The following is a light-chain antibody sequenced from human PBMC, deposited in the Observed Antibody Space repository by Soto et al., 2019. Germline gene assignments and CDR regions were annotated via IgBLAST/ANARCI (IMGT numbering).Light chain of an antibody. J-gene: IGKJ2*01. V-gene: IGKV3-20*01. Sequence: EIVLTQSPGSLSLSPGERATLSCRASQSVSNNYLAWYQQKPGRAPRLLMYDSSTRATGIPDRFSASGSGTDFTLTISRLEPEDSAVYLCQQYGGSPPYTFGQGTKVDIK. CDR2: DSS. CDR3: QQYGGSPPYT. CDR1: QSVSNNY.